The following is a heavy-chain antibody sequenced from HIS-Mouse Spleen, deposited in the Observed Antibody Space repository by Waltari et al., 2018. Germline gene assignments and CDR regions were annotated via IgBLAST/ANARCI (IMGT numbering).Heavy chain of an antibody. D-gene: IGHD6-13*01. Sequence: QLQLQESGPGLVKPSETLSLTCTVSGGSLRSSSYYWGWIRQPPGKGLVWIGSIYYSGSPYYNPSLKSRVTISVDTSKNQFSLKLSSVTAADTAVYYCAREIPYSSSWYDWYFDLWGRGTLVTVSS. J-gene: IGHJ2*01. V-gene: IGHV4-39*07. CDR3: AREIPYSSSWYDWYFDL. CDR1: GGSLRSSSYY. CDR2: IYYSGSP.